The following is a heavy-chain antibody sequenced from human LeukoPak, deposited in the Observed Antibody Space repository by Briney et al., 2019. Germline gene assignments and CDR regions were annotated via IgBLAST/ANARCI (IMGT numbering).Heavy chain of an antibody. V-gene: IGHV3-21*04. CDR1: GFTFSSYS. Sequence: GGSLRLSCAASGFTFSSYSMNWVRQAPGKGLEWVSSITSRSSYTYYADSVKGRFTISRDNSKNTLDLQMNSLRAEDTAVYYCAKTRKYCSSTSCPPREGDYWGQGTLVTVSS. D-gene: IGHD2-2*01. CDR2: ITSRSSYT. J-gene: IGHJ4*02. CDR3: AKTRKYCSSTSCPPREGDY.